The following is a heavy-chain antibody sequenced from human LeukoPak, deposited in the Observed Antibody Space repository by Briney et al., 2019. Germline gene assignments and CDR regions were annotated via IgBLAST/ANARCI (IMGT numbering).Heavy chain of an antibody. D-gene: IGHD6-19*01. J-gene: IGHJ4*02. Sequence: PSETLSLTCTVSGGSISSYYWSWIRQPPGKGLEWIGYIYYSGSTNYNPSLKSRVTISVDTSKNQFSLKLSSVTVADTAVYYCAKGYSSGSPYYFDYWGQGTLVTVSS. CDR3: AKGYSSGSPYYFDY. V-gene: IGHV4-59*01. CDR2: IYYSGST. CDR1: GGSISSYY.